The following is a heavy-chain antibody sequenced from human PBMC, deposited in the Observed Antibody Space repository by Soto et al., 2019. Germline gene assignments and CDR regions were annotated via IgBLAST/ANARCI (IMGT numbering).Heavy chain of an antibody. V-gene: IGHV1-69*01. Sequence: QVQLVQSGAEVKKPGSSVKVSCKASGGIFSTYAISWLRQAPGQGLVWVGGIIPILGRPNYAQRFQGRVTITADESTSTAYMELSRLRSEDTAVYYCARDRDAYGSGNYYNRIDFWGQGTLVTVSS. CDR2: IIPILGRP. J-gene: IGHJ4*02. D-gene: IGHD3-10*01. CDR3: ARDRDAYGSGNYYNRIDF. CDR1: GGIFSTYA.